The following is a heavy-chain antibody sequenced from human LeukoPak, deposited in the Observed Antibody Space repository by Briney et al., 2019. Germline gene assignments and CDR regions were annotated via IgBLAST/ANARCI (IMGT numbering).Heavy chain of an antibody. V-gene: IGHV4-34*01. CDR1: GGSFSGYY. J-gene: IGHJ4*02. CDR2: INHSGST. Sequence: SETLSLTCAVYGGSFSGYYWSWIRQPPGKGLEWIGEINHSGSTNYNPSLKSRVTISVDTSKNQFSLKLSSVTAADTAVYYCARGVSTYYYDSSGYLGYWGLGTLVTVSS. D-gene: IGHD3-22*01. CDR3: ARGVSTYYYDSSGYLGY.